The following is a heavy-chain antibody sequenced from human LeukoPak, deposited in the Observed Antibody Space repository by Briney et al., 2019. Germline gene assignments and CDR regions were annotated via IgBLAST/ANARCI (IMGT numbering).Heavy chain of an antibody. J-gene: IGHJ4*02. CDR3: ARGVLGRGYDY. Sequence: SETLPLTCTVSGGSISSGGYYWSWLRQHPGKGLEWIGYTYYSGSTYYNPSLKSRVTISVDTSKNQFSLKLSSVTAADTAVYYCARGVLGRGYDYWGQGTLVTVSS. CDR1: GGSISSGGYY. CDR2: TYYSGST. D-gene: IGHD7-27*01. V-gene: IGHV4-31*03.